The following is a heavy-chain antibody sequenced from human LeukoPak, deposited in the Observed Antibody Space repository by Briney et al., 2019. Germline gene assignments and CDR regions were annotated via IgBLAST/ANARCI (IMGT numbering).Heavy chain of an antibody. V-gene: IGHV1-18*01. Sequence: PLASVKVSCKASGYTFTSYGISWVRQAPGQGLEWMGWISAYNGNTNYAQKLQGRVTMTTDTSTSTAYMEPRSLRSDDTAVYYCARSKYQLLYNGLDYWGQGTLVTVSS. CDR2: ISAYNGNT. J-gene: IGHJ4*02. D-gene: IGHD2-2*02. CDR3: ARSKYQLLYNGLDY. CDR1: GYTFTSYG.